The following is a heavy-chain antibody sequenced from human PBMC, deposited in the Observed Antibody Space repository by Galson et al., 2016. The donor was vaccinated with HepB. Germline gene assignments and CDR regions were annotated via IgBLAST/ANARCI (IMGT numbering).Heavy chain of an antibody. CDR2: IYPDDSDT. D-gene: IGHD3/OR15-3a*01. CDR3: ARRTRGVAGTGFDY. CDR1: TYSFNTYW. J-gene: IGHJ4*02. V-gene: IGHV5-51*01. Sequence: QSGAEVKKPGESLKISCKGSTYSFNTYWIGWARQLPGKGLEWMGIIYPDDSDTRYSPSFRGQVTISADKSITTAYLQWSSLKASDTAMHYCARRTRGVAGTGFDYWGQGTQVTVSS.